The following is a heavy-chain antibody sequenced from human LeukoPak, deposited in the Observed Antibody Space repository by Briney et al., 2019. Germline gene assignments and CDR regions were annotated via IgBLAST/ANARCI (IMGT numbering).Heavy chain of an antibody. CDR3: AKRPSDYADYVTYFDY. D-gene: IGHD4-17*01. J-gene: IGHJ4*02. CDR2: ISDDGSSK. V-gene: IGHV3-30*18. Sequence: PGGSLRLPCAASGFSFISYGMLWVRQAPGKGLEWVGVISDDGSSKDYADSVKGRFTISRDNSKEILYLQMNSLRDEDTAVYYCAKRPSDYADYVTYFDYWGQGTLVTVSS. CDR1: GFSFISYG.